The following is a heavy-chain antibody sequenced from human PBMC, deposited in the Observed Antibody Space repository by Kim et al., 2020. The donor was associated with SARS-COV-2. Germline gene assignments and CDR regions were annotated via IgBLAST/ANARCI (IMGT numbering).Heavy chain of an antibody. V-gene: IGHV1-18*04. D-gene: IGHD5-18*01. CDR1: GYTFTSYG. CDR2: ISAYNGNT. Sequence: ASVKVSCKASGYTFTSYGISWVRQAPGQGLEWMGWISAYNGNTNYAQKLQGRVTMTTDTSTSTAYMELRSLRSDDTAVYYCARDRTVVVDTAMVYYYYYGMDVWGQGTTVTVSS. CDR3: ARDRTVVVDTAMVYYYYYGMDV. J-gene: IGHJ6*02.